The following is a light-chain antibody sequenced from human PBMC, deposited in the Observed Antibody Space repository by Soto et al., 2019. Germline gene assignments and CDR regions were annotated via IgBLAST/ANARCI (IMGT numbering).Light chain of an antibody. CDR3: QHLKSYPLT. CDR1: HAIITY. Sequence: DIQLTQSPSFLSASVGDRVTITCQASHAIITYLAWYQVKPGKAPKLLIYAASTLESGVPSRFSGSGSGTEFTLTVSSLQTEDFATYYCQHLKSYPLTVGQGTRL. CDR2: AAS. V-gene: IGKV1-9*01. J-gene: IGKJ5*01.